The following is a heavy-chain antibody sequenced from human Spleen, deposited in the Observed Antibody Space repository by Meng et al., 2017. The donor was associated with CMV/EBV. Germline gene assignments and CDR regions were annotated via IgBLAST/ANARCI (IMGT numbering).Heavy chain of an antibody. V-gene: IGHV4-61*01. J-gene: IGHJ4*02. CDR2: IYYSGSSNSGST. D-gene: IGHD2-2*02. CDR3: ARAPNLPAGITYFDH. Sequence: SETLSLTCTVSGGSVSSGSYYWSWIRQPPGKGLEWIGYIYYSGSSNSGSTNYNPSLKSRVTISVDTSQNLFSLHLTSMTAADTAVYYCARAPNLPAGITYFDHWGPGALVTVSS. CDR1: GGSVSSGSYY.